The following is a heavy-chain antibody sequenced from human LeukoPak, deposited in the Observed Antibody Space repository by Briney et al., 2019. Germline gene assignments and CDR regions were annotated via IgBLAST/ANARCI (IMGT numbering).Heavy chain of an antibody. J-gene: IGHJ4*02. CDR3: GRGPGYCSSTSCSPFDY. D-gene: IGHD2-2*01. CDR1: GGSISSYY. CDR2: IYNSGST. Sequence: PSETLSLTCTVSGGSISSYYWSWIRQPAGKGLEWIGRIYNSGSTNYNPSLKSRVTMSVDTSKNQFSLKLSSVTAADTAVYYCGRGPGYCSSTSCSPFDYGGREPLVT. V-gene: IGHV4-4*07.